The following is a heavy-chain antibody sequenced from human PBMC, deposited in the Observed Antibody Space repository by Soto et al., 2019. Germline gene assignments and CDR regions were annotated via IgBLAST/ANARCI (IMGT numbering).Heavy chain of an antibody. Sequence: QVQLVESGGGVVQPGRSLRLSCAASGFTFSSYGMHWVRQAPGKGLEWVAVISYDGSNKYYADSVKGRFTISRDNTKNTLYLQMNRLRAEDTAEYYFAKDQSVATIKGNGMDVWGQGTTVTVSS. CDR2: ISYDGSNK. D-gene: IGHD5-12*01. V-gene: IGHV3-30*18. CDR1: GFTFSSYG. CDR3: AKDQSVATIKGNGMDV. J-gene: IGHJ6*02.